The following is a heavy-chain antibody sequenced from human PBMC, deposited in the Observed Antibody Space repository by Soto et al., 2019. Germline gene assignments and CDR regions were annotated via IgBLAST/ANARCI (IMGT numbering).Heavy chain of an antibody. CDR1: GFTFSNYA. D-gene: IGHD3-22*01. J-gene: IGHJ4*02. V-gene: IGHV3-30-3*01. Sequence: GGSLRLSCVASGFTFSNYAMHWVRQTPGKGLEWVAVISHDVTNQYYADSVKGRLTISRDNSKNTLYLQMNSLRAEDTAVYYCARGDNFYDSSGYYYWGQGTLVTVSS. CDR2: ISHDVTNQ. CDR3: ARGDNFYDSSGYYY.